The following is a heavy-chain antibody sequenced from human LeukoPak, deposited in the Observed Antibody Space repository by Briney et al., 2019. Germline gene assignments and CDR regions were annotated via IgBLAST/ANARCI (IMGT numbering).Heavy chain of an antibody. D-gene: IGHD6-13*01. J-gene: IGHJ4*02. Sequence: PGGSLRLSCAASGFTFGNHAMSWVRQAPGKGLEWVSTITGSGGSTYYADSVKGRFTISRDSYENTLFLQMNGLRAEDTAVYFCAKGPYTGSWYHFDYWGQGTLVSVSS. CDR2: ITGSGGST. CDR1: GFTFGNHA. V-gene: IGHV3-23*01. CDR3: AKGPYTGSWYHFDY.